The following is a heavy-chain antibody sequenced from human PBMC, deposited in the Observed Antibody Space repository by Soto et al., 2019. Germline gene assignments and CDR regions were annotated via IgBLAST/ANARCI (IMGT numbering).Heavy chain of an antibody. CDR1: GGSVSSGSYY. CDR3: ARDRGQLVPFDY. J-gene: IGHJ4*02. V-gene: IGHV4-61*01. Sequence: QVQLQESGPGLVKPSETLSLTCTVSGGSVSSGSYYWSWIRQPPGKGLEWIGYIYYSGSTTYNPSLKSRVTISLDTSKNQFSLKLRSVTAADTAVYYCARDRGQLVPFDYWGQGTLVTVSS. D-gene: IGHD6-13*01. CDR2: IYYSGST.